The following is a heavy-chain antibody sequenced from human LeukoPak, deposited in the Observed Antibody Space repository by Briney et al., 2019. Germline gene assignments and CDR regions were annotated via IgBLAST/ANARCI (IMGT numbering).Heavy chain of an antibody. V-gene: IGHV1-18*01. CDR2: ISAYNGNT. J-gene: IGHJ3*02. Sequence: ASVKVSCKASGYAFTSYGISWVRQAPGQGLEWMGWISAYNGNTNYAQKFQGRVTMTRNTSISTAYMELSSLTSEDTAVYYCARGSVAMDAFDIWGQGTMVTVSS. D-gene: IGHD5-12*01. CDR3: ARGSVAMDAFDI. CDR1: GYAFTSYG.